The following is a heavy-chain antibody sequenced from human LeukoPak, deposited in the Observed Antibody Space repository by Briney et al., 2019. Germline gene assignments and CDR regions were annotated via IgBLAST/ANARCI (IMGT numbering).Heavy chain of an antibody. Sequence: SSETLSLTCTVSDGSISSSSYYWGWIRQPPGKGLEWIGSIYYSGSTYYNPSLKSRVTISVDTSKNQFSLKLSSVTAADTAVYYCAREMATIHAFDYWGQGTLVTVSS. CDR1: DGSISSSSYY. CDR2: IYYSGST. J-gene: IGHJ4*02. V-gene: IGHV4-39*07. D-gene: IGHD5-24*01. CDR3: AREMATIHAFDY.